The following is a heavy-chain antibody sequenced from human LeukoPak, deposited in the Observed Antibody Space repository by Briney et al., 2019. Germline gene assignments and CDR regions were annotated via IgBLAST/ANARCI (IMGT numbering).Heavy chain of an antibody. V-gene: IGHV3-33*01. CDR3: ARGPSYYGSGSYFY. J-gene: IGHJ4*02. Sequence: GTSLRLSCAASGLSFSTHAMHWVRQAPGKGLEWVALVWYDGSNKYYTDSVKGRFTISRDNSKNTLHLQMNSLRADDTAVYYCARGPSYYGSGSYFYWGQGTLVTVSS. D-gene: IGHD3-10*01. CDR2: VWYDGSNK. CDR1: GLSFSTHA.